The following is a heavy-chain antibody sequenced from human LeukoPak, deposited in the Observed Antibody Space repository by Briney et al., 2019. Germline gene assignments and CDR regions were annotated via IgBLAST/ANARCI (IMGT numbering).Heavy chain of an antibody. CDR2: ISAYNGNT. CDR3: ARDRDILTGPRRWFDP. Sequence: ASVKVSCKASGYTFTSYGISWVRQAPGQGLEWMGWISAYNGNTNYAQKLQGRVTMTTDTSTSTAYMELRSLRSDDTAVYYCARDRDILTGPRRWFDPWGQGTLVTVSS. J-gene: IGHJ5*02. D-gene: IGHD3-9*01. V-gene: IGHV1-18*01. CDR1: GYTFTSYG.